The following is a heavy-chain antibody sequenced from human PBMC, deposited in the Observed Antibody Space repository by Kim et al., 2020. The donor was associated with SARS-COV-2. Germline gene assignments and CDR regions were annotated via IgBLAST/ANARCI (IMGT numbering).Heavy chain of an antibody. CDR2: LAGIGGRV. V-gene: IGHV3-48*04. Sequence: GGSLRLSCAASGFSFSDYSMNWVRQAPGRGLEWLSYLAGIGGRVYYADSVRGRFTMSRDNAKNSVFLQMNDLRVEDTALYYCTRDHPSEGDPLLHYWGQGTLVTVSS. CDR1: GFSFSDYS. CDR3: TRDHPSEGDPLLHY. J-gene: IGHJ4*02.